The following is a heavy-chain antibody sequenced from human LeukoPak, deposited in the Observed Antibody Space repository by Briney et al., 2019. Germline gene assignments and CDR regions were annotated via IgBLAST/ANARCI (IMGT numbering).Heavy chain of an antibody. CDR2: INPSSGGT. CDR1: GYTFTGYY. J-gene: IGHJ4*02. CDR3: ARVLGGYTKGYSDY. V-gene: IGHV1-2*06. D-gene: IGHD3-22*01. Sequence: GASVKVSCKASGYTFTGYYMHWVRQAPGQGLEWMGRINPSSGGTNYAQKFQGRVTMTRDTSISTAYMELSRLRSDDTAVYYCARVLGGYTKGYSDYWGQGTLVTVSS.